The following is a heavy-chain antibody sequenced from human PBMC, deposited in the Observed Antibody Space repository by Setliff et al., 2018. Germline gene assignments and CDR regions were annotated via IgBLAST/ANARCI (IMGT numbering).Heavy chain of an antibody. CDR3: ASSVVTGVYYYYYMDV. D-gene: IGHD3-22*01. V-gene: IGHV1-69*10. J-gene: IGHJ6*03. CDR1: GGTFSSYA. Sequence: GASVKVSCKASGGTFSSYAISWVRQAPGQGLEWMGGIIPILGIANYAQKFQGRVTITADKSTSTAYMELSSLRSEDTAVYYCASSVVTGVYYYYYMDVWGKGTTVTVS. CDR2: IIPILGIA.